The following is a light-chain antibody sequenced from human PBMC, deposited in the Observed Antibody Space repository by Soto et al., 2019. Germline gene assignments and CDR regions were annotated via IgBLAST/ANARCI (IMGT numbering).Light chain of an antibody. CDR3: QQYDRSAWT. CDR1: QTVSSSF. Sequence: DIVLTQSPGTLSLSPGERATLSCRASQTVSSSFLAWYQQKPGQAPRLLIYGASTRATVIPDRFSGSGSGTDFTLTMRSLEPEDLDVYYCQQYDRSAWTFGQGTKVEVK. J-gene: IGKJ1*01. CDR2: GAS. V-gene: IGKV3-20*01.